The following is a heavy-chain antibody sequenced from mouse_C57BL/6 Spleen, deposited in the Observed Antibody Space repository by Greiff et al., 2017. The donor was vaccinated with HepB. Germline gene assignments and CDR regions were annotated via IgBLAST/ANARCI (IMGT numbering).Heavy chain of an antibody. CDR2: IDPSDSET. D-gene: IGHD2-1*01. Sequence: VQLQQPGAELVRPGSSVKLSCKASGYTFTSYWMHWVKQRPIQGLEWIGNIDPSDSETHYNQKFKDKATLTVDKSSSTAYMPLSTLTSEDSADYYCARRGNYVAYYFDYWGQGTTLTVSS. J-gene: IGHJ2*01. CDR1: GYTFTSYW. CDR3: ARRGNYVAYYFDY. V-gene: IGHV1-52*01.